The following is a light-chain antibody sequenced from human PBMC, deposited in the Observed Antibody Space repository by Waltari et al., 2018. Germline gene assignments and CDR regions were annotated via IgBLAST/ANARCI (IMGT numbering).Light chain of an antibody. CDR3: QQYYHNTFT. V-gene: IGKV4-1*01. CDR1: RSLFYSPNNKDY. CDR2: WAS. J-gene: IGKJ2*01. Sequence: DIVMTQSPDSLAVSLGERATNNSKSSRSLFYSPNNKDYLAWYQQKPGQPPKLLIYWASTRESGVPDRFSGSGSGTEFTLTISSLQPEDVAFYYCQQYYHNTFTFGQGTKLEI.